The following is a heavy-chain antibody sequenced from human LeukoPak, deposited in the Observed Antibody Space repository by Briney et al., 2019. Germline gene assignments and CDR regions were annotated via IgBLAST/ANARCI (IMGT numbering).Heavy chain of an antibody. CDR1: GVPISSGDYY. CDR3: AREISSWYFGIDP. CDR2: IYYSGST. Sequence: SETLSLTCTVSGVPISSGDYYWSWIRQPPGKGLEWIGYIYYSGSTYHNPSLKSRVTISVDTSKNQFSLKLSSVTATDTAVYYCAREISSWYFGIDPWGQGTLVTVSS. D-gene: IGHD6-13*01. J-gene: IGHJ5*02. V-gene: IGHV4-30-4*01.